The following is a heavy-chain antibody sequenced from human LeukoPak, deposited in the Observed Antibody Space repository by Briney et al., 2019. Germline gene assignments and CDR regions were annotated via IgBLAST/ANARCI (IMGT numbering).Heavy chain of an antibody. CDR1: GFTFSLST. J-gene: IGHJ4*02. D-gene: IGHD2-15*01. V-gene: IGHV3-7*01. Sequence: GGSLRLSCVVSGFTFSLSTMTWVRQAPGKGPEWVAKMKENGSDIYYMDSVKGRFTISRDNARNELYLQMNSLRGEDTAVYYCATGGAVRGYWAHWGQGALVTVSS. CDR3: ATGGAVRGYWAH. CDR2: MKENGSDI.